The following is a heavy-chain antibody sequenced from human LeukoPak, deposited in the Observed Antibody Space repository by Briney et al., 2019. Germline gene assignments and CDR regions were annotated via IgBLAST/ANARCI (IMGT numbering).Heavy chain of an antibody. J-gene: IGHJ4*02. CDR3: YSAWRGDYFDY. V-gene: IGHV3-74*01. D-gene: IGHD6-19*01. CDR2: INSDGSST. CDR1: GFTFSSYW. Sequence: GGSLRLSCAASGFTFSSYWMHWVRQAPGKGLVWVSRINSDGSSTYYADSVKGRFTISRDNSKNTLYLQMNSLRAEDTAVYYCYSAWRGDYFDYWGQGTLVTVSS.